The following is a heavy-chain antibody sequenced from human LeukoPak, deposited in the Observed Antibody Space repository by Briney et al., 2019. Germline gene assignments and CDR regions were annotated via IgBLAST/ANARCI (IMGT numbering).Heavy chain of an antibody. CDR3: ARQEWLVLGYGAFDI. J-gene: IGHJ3*02. Sequence: SETLSLTCTVSGGSISSYYWSWIRQPPGKGLEWIGYIYYSGSTNYNPSLKSRVTISVDTSKNQFSLKLSSVTAADTAVYYCARQEWLVLGYGAFDIWGQGTMVTVSS. D-gene: IGHD6-19*01. CDR2: IYYSGST. V-gene: IGHV4-59*08. CDR1: GGSISSYY.